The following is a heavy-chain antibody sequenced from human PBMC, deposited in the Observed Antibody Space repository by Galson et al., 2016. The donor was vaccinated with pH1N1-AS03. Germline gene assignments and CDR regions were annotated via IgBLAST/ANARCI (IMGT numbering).Heavy chain of an antibody. D-gene: IGHD3-16*01. CDR2: MTPNNGNT. J-gene: IGHJ4*02. V-gene: IGHV1-8*01. CDR3: ARSFLGETDD. Sequence: RQAAGQGLEWMGWMTPNNGNTGYAQRFQGRVTMTRNTSISTAYMELSGLQSEDTAVYYCARSFLGETDDWGQGTLVIVSS.